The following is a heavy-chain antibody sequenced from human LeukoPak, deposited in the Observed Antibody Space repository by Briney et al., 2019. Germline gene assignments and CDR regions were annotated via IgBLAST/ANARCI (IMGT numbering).Heavy chain of an antibody. CDR1: GGSISSGSYY. J-gene: IGHJ4*02. CDR2: IYSSGGT. Sequence: SETLSLTCTVSGGSISSGSYYWSWIRQPAGKGLEWIGRIYSSGGTNYNPSLKSRVTISIDTSKNQFSLKLSSVTAADTAVYYCARDPGGHYSSEAWLDYWGQGTLVTVSS. CDR3: ARDPGGHYSSEAWLDY. V-gene: IGHV4-61*02. D-gene: IGHD6-25*01.